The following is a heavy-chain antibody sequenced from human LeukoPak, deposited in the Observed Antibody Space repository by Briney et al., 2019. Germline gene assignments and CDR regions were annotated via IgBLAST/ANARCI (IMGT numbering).Heavy chain of an antibody. CDR1: GGSIGNYY. J-gene: IGHJ4*02. CDR3: ARGRANLLGYCSGGSCYRALFDY. V-gene: IGHV4-34*01. CDR2: INHSGST. D-gene: IGHD2-15*01. Sequence: SSETLSLTCTVSGGSIGNYYWSWILQPPGKGLQWIGEINHSGSTNYNPSLKSRVTISVDTSKNQFSLKLSSVTAADTAVYYCARGRANLLGYCSGGSCYRALFDYWGQGTLVTVSS.